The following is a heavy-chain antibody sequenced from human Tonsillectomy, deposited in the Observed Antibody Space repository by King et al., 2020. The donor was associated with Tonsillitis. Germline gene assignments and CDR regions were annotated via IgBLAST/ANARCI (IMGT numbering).Heavy chain of an antibody. Sequence: VQLVESGGGVVQPGGSLRLSCAASGFTFSSYGMHWVRQAPGKGLEWVAFIRYDGSNKYYADSVKGRFTISRDNSKTTPYLQRNSLRAEDTAVYYCAIDHRRTCGGDCYPDAFDIWGQGTMVTVSS. J-gene: IGHJ3*02. CDR2: IRYDGSNK. CDR1: GFTFSSYG. D-gene: IGHD2-21*02. V-gene: IGHV3-30*02. CDR3: AIDHRRTCGGDCYPDAFDI.